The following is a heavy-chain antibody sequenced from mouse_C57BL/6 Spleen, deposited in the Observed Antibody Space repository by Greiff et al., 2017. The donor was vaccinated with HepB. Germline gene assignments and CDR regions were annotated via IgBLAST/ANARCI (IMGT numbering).Heavy chain of an antibody. CDR2: IHPNSGST. CDR1: GYTFTSYW. CDR3: ASMITTSRTLYYFDY. J-gene: IGHJ2*01. Sequence: QVQLQQPGAELVKPGASVKLSCKASGYTFTSYWMHWVKQRPGQGLEWIGMIHPNSGSTNYNEKFKSKATLTVDKSSSTAYMQLSSLTSEDSAVYYCASMITTSRTLYYFDYWGQGTTLTVSS. D-gene: IGHD2-4*01. V-gene: IGHV1-64*01.